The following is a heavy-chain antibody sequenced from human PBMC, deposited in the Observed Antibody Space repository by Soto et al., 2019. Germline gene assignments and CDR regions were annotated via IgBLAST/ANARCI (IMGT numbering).Heavy chain of an antibody. J-gene: IGHJ6*02. CDR2: ISYDGSNK. V-gene: IGHV3-30*18. D-gene: IGHD1-1*01. CDR3: AKTVKDWTTYYYGMDV. Sequence: SLRLSCAASGFTFSSYGMHWVRQAPGKGLEWVAVISYDGSNKYYADSVKGRFTISRDNSKNTLYLQMNSLRAEDTAVYYCAKTVKDWTTYYYGMDVWGQGTTVTVS. CDR1: GFTFSSYG.